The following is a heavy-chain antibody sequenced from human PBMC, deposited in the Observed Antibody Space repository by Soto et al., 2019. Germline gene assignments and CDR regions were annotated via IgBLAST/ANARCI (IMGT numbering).Heavy chain of an antibody. CDR2: SIPIFGTA. CDR3: AREGSPRDYYYGMDV. V-gene: IGHV1-69*06. Sequence: QVQLVQSGAEVKKPGSSVKVSCKASGGTFSSYAISWVRQAPGQGLEWMGGSIPIFGTANYAQKFQGRVTITADKPTRTAYMELSSLRSEDTAVYYCAREGSPRDYYYGMDVWGQGSTVTVSS. D-gene: IGHD6-13*01. CDR1: GGTFSSYA. J-gene: IGHJ6*02.